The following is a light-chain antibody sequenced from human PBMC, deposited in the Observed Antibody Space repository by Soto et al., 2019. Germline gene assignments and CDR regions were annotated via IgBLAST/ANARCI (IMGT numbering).Light chain of an antibody. CDR2: AAS. Sequence: DIQMTQSPSSLSASVGGTVTITCRASQTILTYLNWYQQKPGKAPKLLIYAASTLQSGVPSRFSGSGSGTDFTLTISSLQPEDFATYYCQQLESYPSTFGQGTKVDIK. CDR3: QQLESYPST. J-gene: IGKJ1*01. V-gene: IGKV1-39*01. CDR1: QTILTY.